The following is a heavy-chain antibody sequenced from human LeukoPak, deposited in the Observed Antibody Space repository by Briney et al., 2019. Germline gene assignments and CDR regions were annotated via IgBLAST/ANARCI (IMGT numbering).Heavy chain of an antibody. CDR1: GSGFTSYW. D-gene: IGHD5-18*01. CDR3: ARCLGYSYGLPADY. Sequence: GAALQTSCYVSGSGFTSYWVCRMHQLTVNFHPQHDTFYPGDSDTRYSPSFQGQVTISADKSISTAYLQWSSLKASDTAMYYCARCLGYSYGLPADYWGQGTLVTVSS. CDR2: FYPGDSDT. V-gene: IGHV5-51*07. J-gene: IGHJ4*02.